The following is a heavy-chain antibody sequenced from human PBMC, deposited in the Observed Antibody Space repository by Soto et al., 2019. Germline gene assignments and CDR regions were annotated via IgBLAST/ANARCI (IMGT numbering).Heavy chain of an antibody. CDR3: AKGIDCGADCHSYDTFDI. CDR2: FSGRSKST. V-gene: IGHV3-23*01. D-gene: IGHD2-21*02. CDR1: GFTVNNTA. Sequence: GGSLRLSCAVSGFTVNNTAMTWVRQAPGKGLEWVSAFSGRSKSTYYATSVKGRFTISKDNSKNTLYLQMNSLRAEDTALYYCAKGIDCGADCHSYDTFDIWGQGTAVTVSS. J-gene: IGHJ3*02.